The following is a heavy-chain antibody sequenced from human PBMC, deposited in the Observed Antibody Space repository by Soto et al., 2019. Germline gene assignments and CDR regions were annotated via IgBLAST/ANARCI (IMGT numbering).Heavy chain of an antibody. Sequence: GGSLRLSCAASGFTFSNAWMSWVRQAPGKGLEWVGRIKSKTDGGTTDYAAPVKGRFTISRDDSKNTLYLQMNSLKTEDTAVYYCTTAPPGEGYYFDYWGQGTLVTVSS. V-gene: IGHV3-15*01. CDR1: GFTFSNAW. J-gene: IGHJ4*02. CDR3: TTAPPGEGYYFDY. D-gene: IGHD7-27*01. CDR2: IKSKTDGGTT.